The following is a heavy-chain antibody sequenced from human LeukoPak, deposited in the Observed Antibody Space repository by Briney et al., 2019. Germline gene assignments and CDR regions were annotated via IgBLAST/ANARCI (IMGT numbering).Heavy chain of an antibody. CDR1: GRSISSSSYY. CDR2: IYYSGST. D-gene: IGHD5-12*01. J-gene: IGHJ4*02. Sequence: PSETLSLTCTVSGRSISSSSYYWGWIRQPPGKGLEWIGSIYYSGSTYYNPSLKSRVTISVDTSKNRFSLKLSSVTAADTAVYYCARQGGSVLHYSYYWGQGTLVTVSS. CDR3: ARQGGSVLHYSYY. V-gene: IGHV4-39*01.